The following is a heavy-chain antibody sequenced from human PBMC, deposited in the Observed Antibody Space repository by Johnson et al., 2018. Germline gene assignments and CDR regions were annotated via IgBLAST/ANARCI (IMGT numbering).Heavy chain of an antibody. CDR1: GFTFGDYA. Sequence: VQLVQSGGGLVQPGRSPRLSCTASGFTFGDYAMSWFRQAPGKGLEWVGFIRSKAYGGTTEYAASVKGRFTISRDDCQSIAYLQMNSLKTEDTAVYYCTRCESVYYYYYMDVWGKGTTVTVSS. J-gene: IGHJ6*03. CDR3: TRCESVYYYYYMDV. V-gene: IGHV3-49*03. CDR2: IRSKAYGGTT.